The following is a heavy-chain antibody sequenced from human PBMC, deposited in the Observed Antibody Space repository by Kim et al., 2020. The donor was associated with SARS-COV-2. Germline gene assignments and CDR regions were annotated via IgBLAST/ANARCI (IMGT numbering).Heavy chain of an antibody. J-gene: IGHJ4*02. Sequence: SETLSLTCTISGGSIDSSIYYWGWMRQPPGKGLEWIGSIIYSGSTFYNPSLKSRVTISVDTSKNQFSLKLNSVTAADTALYYCARRYSSSSFWWVYWGQG. CDR3: ARRYSSSSFWWVY. CDR2: IIYSGST. D-gene: IGHD6-6*01. V-gene: IGHV4-39*01. CDR1: GGSIDSSIYY.